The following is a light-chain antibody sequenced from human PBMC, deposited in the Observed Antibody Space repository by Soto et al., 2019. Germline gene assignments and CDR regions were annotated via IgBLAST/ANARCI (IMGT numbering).Light chain of an antibody. Sequence: QSVLTQPRSVSGSPGQSVTISCTGTSSDVGGSNHVSWYQHHPGKAPKLMIFDVTKWPSGVPDRFSGSKSGNTASLTISGLQAEDEADCYCCSSAGSYTFVFGTGTKVTVL. CDR2: DVT. J-gene: IGLJ1*01. CDR3: CSSAGSYTFV. CDR1: SSDVGGSNH. V-gene: IGLV2-11*01.